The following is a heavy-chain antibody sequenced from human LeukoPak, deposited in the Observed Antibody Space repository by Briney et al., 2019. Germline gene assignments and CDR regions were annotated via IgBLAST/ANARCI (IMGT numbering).Heavy chain of an antibody. V-gene: IGHV4-59*11. CDR2: TSGSI. D-gene: IGHD3/OR15-3a*01. Sequence: PSETLSLTCAVSGASISSHYWSWIRQPPGKGLEWIGYTSGSISDNPSLKSRVAVSVDPSQNPVSLSLTSATAADTAVYYCARVLAIFGLDTTDFYMDVWGKGTTVTVSS. CDR1: GASISSHY. J-gene: IGHJ6*03. CDR3: ARVLAIFGLDTTDFYMDV.